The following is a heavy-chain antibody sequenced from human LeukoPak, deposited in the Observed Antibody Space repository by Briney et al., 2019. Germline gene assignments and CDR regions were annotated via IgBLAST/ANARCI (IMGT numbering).Heavy chain of an antibody. V-gene: IGHV4-59*08. CDR3: ARHGRLGGY. CDR2: IYYSGST. CDR1: GGSISSYY. Sequence: SETLSLTCTVSGGSISSYYWSWIRHPPGKGLEWIGYIYYSGSTNYNPSLKSRVTISVDTSKNQFSLKLSSVTAADTAVYYCARHGRLGGYWGQGTLVTVSS. J-gene: IGHJ4*02.